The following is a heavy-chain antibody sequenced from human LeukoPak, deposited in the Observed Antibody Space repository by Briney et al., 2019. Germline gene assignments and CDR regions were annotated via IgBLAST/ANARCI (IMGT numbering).Heavy chain of an antibody. D-gene: IGHD3-3*01. J-gene: IGHJ1*01. CDR3: ARETHDFRLLNGREWSGEYFQL. CDR2: IHYSGST. V-gene: IGHV4-59*08. Sequence: PSETLSLTCTVSGGSISSYYWSWIRQPPGKGLEWIGYIHYSGSTNYNPSLKSRVTISLDTSKNQFSLKLKSVTTADTAVYYRARETHDFRLLNGREWSGEYFQLWGQGTLVSVCS. CDR1: GGSISSYY.